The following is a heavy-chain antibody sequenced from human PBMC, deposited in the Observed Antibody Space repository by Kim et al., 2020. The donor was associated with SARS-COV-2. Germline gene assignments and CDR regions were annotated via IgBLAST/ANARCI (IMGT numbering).Heavy chain of an antibody. CDR3: ARDYQRWVVPAAMLYYYYGMDV. V-gene: IGHV3-48*02. CDR1: GFTFSSYS. Sequence: GGSLRLSCAASGFTFSSYSMNWVRQAPGKGLEWVSYISSSSSTIYYADSVKGRFTISRDNAKNSLYLQMNSLREEDTAVYYCARDYQRWVVPAAMLYYYYGMDVWGQGTTVTVSS. D-gene: IGHD2-2*01. CDR2: ISSSSSTI. J-gene: IGHJ6*02.